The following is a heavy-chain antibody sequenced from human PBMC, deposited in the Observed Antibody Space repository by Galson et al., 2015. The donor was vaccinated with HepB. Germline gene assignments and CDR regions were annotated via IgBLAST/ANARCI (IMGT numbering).Heavy chain of an antibody. Sequence: ETLSLTCTVSGGSISSSSYYWGWIRQPPGKGLEWIGSIYYSGSTYYNPSLKSRVTISVDTSKNQFSLKLSSVTAADTAVYYCANRWFGELLGYYYGMDVWGQGTTVTVSS. D-gene: IGHD3-10*01. CDR1: GGSISSSSYY. V-gene: IGHV4-39*01. J-gene: IGHJ6*02. CDR2: IYYSGST. CDR3: ANRWFGELLGYYYGMDV.